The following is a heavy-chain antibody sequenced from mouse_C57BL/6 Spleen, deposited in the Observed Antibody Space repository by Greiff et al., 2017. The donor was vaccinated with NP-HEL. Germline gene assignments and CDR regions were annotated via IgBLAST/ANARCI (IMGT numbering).Heavy chain of an antibody. CDR2: IDPSDSYT. Sequence: VQLQQSGAELVMPGASVKLSCKASGYTFTSYWMHWVKQRPGQGLEWIGEIDPSDSYTNYNQKFKGKSTLTVDKSSSTAYMQLSSLTSEDSAVYYCARKGLPLYFDYWGQGTTLTVSS. CDR1: GYTFTSYW. J-gene: IGHJ2*01. D-gene: IGHD2-4*01. CDR3: ARKGLPLYFDY. V-gene: IGHV1-69*01.